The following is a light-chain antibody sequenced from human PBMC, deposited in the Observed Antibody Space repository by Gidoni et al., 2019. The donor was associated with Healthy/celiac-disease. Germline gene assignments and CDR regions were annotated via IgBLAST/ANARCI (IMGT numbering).Light chain of an antibody. CDR1: SSYVGGYNY. V-gene: IGLV2-14*03. CDR2: DVS. J-gene: IGLJ3*02. Sequence: QSALTQPASVSGSPGQAITISCTGTSSYVGGYNYVSWYQQHPGKAPKLMIYDVSNRHSGVSNRFSGSKSGNTASLTISGLQAEDEADYYCSSYTSSSTRVFGGGTKLPVL. CDR3: SSYTSSSTRV.